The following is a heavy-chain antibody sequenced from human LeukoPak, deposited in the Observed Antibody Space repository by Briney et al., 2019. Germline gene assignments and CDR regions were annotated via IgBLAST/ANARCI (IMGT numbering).Heavy chain of an antibody. Sequence: PSETLSLTCTVSGGSISSGSYYWSWIRQPAGKGLEWIGRIYTSGSTNYNPSLKSRVTISVDTSKNQFSLKLSSVTAADTAVYYCARGCSSTSCPGGFDYWGQGTLVTVSS. CDR2: IYTSGST. CDR1: GGSISSGSYY. CDR3: ARGCSSTSCPGGFDY. D-gene: IGHD2-2*01. J-gene: IGHJ4*02. V-gene: IGHV4-61*02.